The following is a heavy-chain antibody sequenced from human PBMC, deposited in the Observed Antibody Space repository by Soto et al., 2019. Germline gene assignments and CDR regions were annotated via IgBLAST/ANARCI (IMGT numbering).Heavy chain of an antibody. D-gene: IGHD6-19*01. CDR3: ARGGWLVGSTPVDY. Sequence: PGGSLRLSCAASGFTFSSYEMNWVRQAPGKGLEWVSYISSSGSTIYYADSVKGRFTISRDNAKNSLYLQMNSLRAEDTAVYYCARGGWLVGSTPVDYWGQGTLVTVSS. V-gene: IGHV3-48*03. CDR2: ISSSGSTI. J-gene: IGHJ4*02. CDR1: GFTFSSYE.